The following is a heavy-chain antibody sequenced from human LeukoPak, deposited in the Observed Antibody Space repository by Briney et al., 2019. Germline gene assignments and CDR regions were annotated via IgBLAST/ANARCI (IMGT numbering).Heavy chain of an antibody. CDR2: IYYSETT. V-gene: IGHV4-39*01. J-gene: IGHJ4*02. D-gene: IGHD4-17*01. CDR3: ARIPHPTVTTQWY. Sequence: SETLSLTCTVSGGSISSSSYYWGWIRQPPGKGLEWIGNIYYSETTYYNPSLESRVTISIDTSNNQFSLKLSSVTAADTAVYYCARIPHPTVTTQWYWGQGILVTVSS. CDR1: GGSISSSSYY.